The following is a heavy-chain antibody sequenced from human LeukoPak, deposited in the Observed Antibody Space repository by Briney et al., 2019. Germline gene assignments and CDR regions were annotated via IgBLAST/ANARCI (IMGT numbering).Heavy chain of an antibody. Sequence: PGGSLRLSCAASGFTFSSFAMSWVRQAPAKGLEWVSAISCSGGSTYYADSVKGRFTISRDNSKNTLFLQMNSLRAEDTAVYYCAKDRSCSGSGCNVGSWGQGTMVTVSS. CDR3: AKDRSCSGSGCNVGS. J-gene: IGHJ3*01. D-gene: IGHD2-2*01. CDR2: ISCSGGST. CDR1: GFTFSSFA. V-gene: IGHV3-23*01.